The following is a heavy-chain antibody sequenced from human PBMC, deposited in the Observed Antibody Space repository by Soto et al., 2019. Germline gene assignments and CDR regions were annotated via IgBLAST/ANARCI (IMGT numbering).Heavy chain of an antibody. CDR3: ARRDDYSNYAYGMDV. CDR2: MNPNSGNT. D-gene: IGHD4-4*01. J-gene: IGHJ6*02. V-gene: IGHV1-8*01. CDR1: GYTFTSYD. Sequence: QVQLVQSGAEVKKPGASDKVSCKASGYTFTSYDINWVRQATGQGLEWMGWMNPNSGNTGYAQKFQGRVTMTRNTSISTVYMELSSLRSEDTAVYYCARRDDYSNYAYGMDVWGQGTTVTVSS.